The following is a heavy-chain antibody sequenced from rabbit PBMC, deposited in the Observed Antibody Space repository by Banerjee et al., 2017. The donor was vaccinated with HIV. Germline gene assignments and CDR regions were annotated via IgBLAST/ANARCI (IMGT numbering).Heavy chain of an antibody. CDR2: IDNGDGST. V-gene: IGHV1S40*01. Sequence: QQLVESGGGLVQPGASLTLTCTASGFSFSSAYDMCWVRQAPGKGLEWIGCIDNGDGSTYYASWAKGRFTISKTSSTTVTLQMTSLTAADTATHFCARHPGSSSDLWGPGTLVTVS. D-gene: IGHD1-1*01. CDR1: GFSFSSAYD. CDR3: ARHPGSSSDL. J-gene: IGHJ4*01.